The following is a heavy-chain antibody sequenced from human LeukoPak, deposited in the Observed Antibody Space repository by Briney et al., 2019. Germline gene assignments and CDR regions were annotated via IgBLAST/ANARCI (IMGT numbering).Heavy chain of an antibody. CDR3: ASGDFEGGNRRINRKSLRYFDLFDY. CDR1: GGTFSSYA. Sequence: SVKVSCKASGGTFSSYAISWVRQAPGQGLEWMGGIIPIFGTANYAQKFQGRVTITADESTSTAYMELSSLRSEDTAVYYCASGDFEGGNRRINRKSLRYFDLFDYWGQGTLVTVSS. V-gene: IGHV1-69*13. J-gene: IGHJ4*02. D-gene: IGHD3-9*01. CDR2: IIPIFGTA.